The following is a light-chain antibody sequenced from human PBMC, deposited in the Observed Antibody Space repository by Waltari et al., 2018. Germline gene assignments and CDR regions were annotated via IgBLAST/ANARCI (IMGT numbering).Light chain of an antibody. Sequence: DIQMTQSPSSLSASVGDRVTITCQASQDISNYLNWYQQKPGKAPKLLIYDASNLETGVPSRFSGSGSGTDFTFTISSLQPEDIATYYCQQSSRTPPWTFGQGTQVEIK. J-gene: IGKJ1*01. CDR1: QDISNY. CDR3: QQSSRTPPWT. CDR2: DAS. V-gene: IGKV1-33*01.